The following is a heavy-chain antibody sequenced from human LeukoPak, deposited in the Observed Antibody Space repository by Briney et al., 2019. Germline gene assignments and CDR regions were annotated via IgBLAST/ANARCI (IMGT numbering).Heavy chain of an antibody. D-gene: IGHD3-22*01. CDR1: GFTFSYYT. CDR3: ARDLKYYDSSTYAPYYGMDV. CDR2: IDSGSTCI. V-gene: IGHV3-21*01. J-gene: IGHJ6*02. Sequence: GGSLRLSCAASGFTFSYYTMNWVRQAPGKGLEWVSSIDSGSTCIFYADSVKGRFTISRDNAKSSLYLQMNSLRAEDTAVYYCARDLKYYDSSTYAPYYGMDVWGQGTTVTASS.